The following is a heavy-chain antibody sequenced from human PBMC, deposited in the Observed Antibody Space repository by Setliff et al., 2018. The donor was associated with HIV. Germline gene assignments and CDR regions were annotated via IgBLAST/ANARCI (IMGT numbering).Heavy chain of an antibody. CDR2: ISYDGNKK. CDR3: AKASWPRTAAPTLDY. D-gene: IGHD6-6*01. V-gene: IGHV3-30-3*02. J-gene: IGHJ4*02. Sequence: GGSLRLSCAASGFSFSSYAMHWVRQAPGKGLEWVAVISYDGNKKFYADSVKGRFTVSRDNSKNTLYLQMNSLRAEDTSVYYCAKASWPRTAAPTLDYWGQGTLVTVSS. CDR1: GFSFSSYA.